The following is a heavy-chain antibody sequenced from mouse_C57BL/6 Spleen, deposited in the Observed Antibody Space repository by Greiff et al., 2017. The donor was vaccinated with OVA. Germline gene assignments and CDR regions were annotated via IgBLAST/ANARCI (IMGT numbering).Heavy chain of an antibody. CDR2: IRNKANGYTT. J-gene: IGHJ4*01. V-gene: IGHV7-3*01. Sequence: DVKLVESGGGLVQPGGSLSLSCAASGFTFTDYYMSWVRQPPGKALEWLGFIRNKANGYTTEYSASVKGRFTISRDNSQSILYLQMNALRAEDSATYYCARYKPGLLFGAMDYWGQGTSVTVSS. D-gene: IGHD2-1*01. CDR1: GFTFTDYY. CDR3: ARYKPGLLFGAMDY.